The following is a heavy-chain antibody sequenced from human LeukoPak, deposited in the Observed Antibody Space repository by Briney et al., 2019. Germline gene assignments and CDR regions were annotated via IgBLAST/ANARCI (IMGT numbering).Heavy chain of an antibody. CDR3: ARARDGDYCFDY. CDR1: GFTFRSYA. J-gene: IGHJ4*02. V-gene: IGHV3-72*01. D-gene: IGHD4-17*01. CDR2: IRKKTNSYST. Sequence: GGSLRLSCAASGFTFRSYAMSWVRQAPGKGLEWVGRIRKKTNSYSTEYAASVKGRFTISRDDSKNSLYLQMNSLKTEDTAVYFCARARDGDYCFDYWGQGTLVAVSS.